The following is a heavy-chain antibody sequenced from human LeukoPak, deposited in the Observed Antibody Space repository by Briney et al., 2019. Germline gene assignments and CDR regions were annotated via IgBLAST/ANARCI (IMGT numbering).Heavy chain of an antibody. CDR2: ISTGSST. CDR1: GFTFNNYV. Sequence: PGGSLRVSCTASGFTFNNYVMSWVRQAPGKGLEWVSSISTGSSTNYADSVKGRFTISRDNSKNTSYLQMNSLRVEDTAVYYCAKVRPPPGSGWYGGDDSWGQGTMVTVSS. V-gene: IGHV3-23*01. J-gene: IGHJ4*02. D-gene: IGHD6-19*01. CDR3: AKVRPPPGSGWYGGDDS.